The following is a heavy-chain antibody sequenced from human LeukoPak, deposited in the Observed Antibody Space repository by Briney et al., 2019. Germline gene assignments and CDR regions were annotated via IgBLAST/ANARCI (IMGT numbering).Heavy chain of an antibody. V-gene: IGHV4-31*03. CDR3: ARGPGELGYCSSTSCYLDNNWFDP. CDR2: IYYSGST. CDR1: GGSISSGGYY. Sequence: SETLSLTCTVSGGSISSGGYYWSWIRQHPGKGLEWIGYIYYSGSTYYNPSLKSRVTISVDTSKNQFSLKLSSVTAADTAVYYCARGPGELGYCSSTSCYLDNNWFDPWGQGTLVTVSS. D-gene: IGHD2-2*01. J-gene: IGHJ5*02.